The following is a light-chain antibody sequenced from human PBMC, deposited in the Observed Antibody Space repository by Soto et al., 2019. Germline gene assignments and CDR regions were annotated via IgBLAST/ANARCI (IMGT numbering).Light chain of an antibody. CDR3: QQYFSYPLT. V-gene: IGKV1D-16*01. J-gene: IGKJ4*01. Sequence: DIQMTQSPSSLSASIGDRVSITCRASQGVRTWLAWYRQKPGKAPEPLIYDASNLQSGVPSRFSGSGSGTDFTLSISSLQPADFATYYCQQYFSYPLTFGGGTKVQI. CDR1: QGVRTW. CDR2: DAS.